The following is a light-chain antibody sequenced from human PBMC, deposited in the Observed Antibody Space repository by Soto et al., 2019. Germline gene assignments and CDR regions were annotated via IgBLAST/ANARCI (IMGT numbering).Light chain of an antibody. CDR1: QSIVTY. CDR2: AAS. Sequence: DIQMTQSPSSLSASVGDRVTITCRASQSIVTYLNWYLQKPGKAPKLLIYAASNLQSGVPSRFSGSGSGTDFTLTISSLQPEDFATDFCQQSYSTPPWTFGQGTKVAIK. V-gene: IGKV1-39*01. J-gene: IGKJ1*01. CDR3: QQSYSTPPWT.